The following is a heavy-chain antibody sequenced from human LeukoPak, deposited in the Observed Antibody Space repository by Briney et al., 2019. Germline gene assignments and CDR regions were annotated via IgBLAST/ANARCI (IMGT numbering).Heavy chain of an antibody. D-gene: IGHD3-22*01. CDR1: GFTFSNYW. CDR2: IKEDGSEK. V-gene: IGHV3-7*01. J-gene: IGHJ4*02. CDR3: ARSRSGYYEDY. Sequence: QSGGSLRLSCAASGFTFSNYWMSWVRQAPGKGLEWVANIKEDGSEKYYVDSVKGRFTISRDNAKNSLSLQVNSLSAEDTAVYYCARSRSGYYEDYWGQGTLVTVSS.